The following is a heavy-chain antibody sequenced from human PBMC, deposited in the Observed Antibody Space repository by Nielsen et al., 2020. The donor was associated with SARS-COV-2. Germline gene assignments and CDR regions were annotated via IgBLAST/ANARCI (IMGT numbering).Heavy chain of an antibody. D-gene: IGHD3-10*01. CDR1: GFTFSSYS. CDR2: ISSSSSYI. Sequence: GGSLRLSCAASGFTFSSYSMNWVRQAPGKGLEWVSSISSSSSYIYYADSVKGRFTISRDNAKNSLYLQMNSLRAEDTAVYYCAREGITDAFDIWGQGTMVTVSS. J-gene: IGHJ3*02. CDR3: AREGITDAFDI. V-gene: IGHV3-21*01.